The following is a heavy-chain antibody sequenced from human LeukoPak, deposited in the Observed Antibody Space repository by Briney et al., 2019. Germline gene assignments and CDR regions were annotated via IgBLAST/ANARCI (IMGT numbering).Heavy chain of an antibody. CDR2: IYYSGST. V-gene: IGHV4-59*08. CDR1: GGSISSYY. CDR3: ARRDSSGFTFDY. J-gene: IGHJ4*02. Sequence: SETLSLTCTVSGGSISSYYWSWIRQPPGKGLEWIGYIYYSGSTNYNPSLKSRVTISVDTSKNQFSLKLSSVTAADTAVYYCARRDSSGFTFDYWGQGTPATVSS. D-gene: IGHD3-22*01.